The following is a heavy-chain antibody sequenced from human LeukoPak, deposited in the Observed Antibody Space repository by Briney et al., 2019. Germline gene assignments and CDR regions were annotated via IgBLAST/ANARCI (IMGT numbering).Heavy chain of an antibody. V-gene: IGHV1-2*02. CDR2: INPNTGGT. Sequence: ASVKVSCKASGYTFTGYYMHWVRQAPGQGLEWMGWINPNTGGTNYAQRFQGRVTMTRDTSISTAYMELSRLRSDDTAVYYCARDSAAADDGVDYWGQGTLVTVSS. D-gene: IGHD6-13*01. CDR3: ARDSAAADDGVDY. J-gene: IGHJ4*02. CDR1: GYTFTGYY.